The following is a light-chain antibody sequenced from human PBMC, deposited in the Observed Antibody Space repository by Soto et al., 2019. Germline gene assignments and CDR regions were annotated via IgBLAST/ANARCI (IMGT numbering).Light chain of an antibody. Sequence: DIVMTQSPDSLAVSLGERATISCNSSQSVFYSSNNRNYLAWYQQKPRQPPNLLIYWSSTRETGLPDRFSGSGSGTDFTLTISSLQAGDVAVYYCQHYYSTPFACGGGTKVGIK. CDR2: WSS. CDR1: QSVFYSSNNRNY. J-gene: IGKJ4*01. V-gene: IGKV4-1*01. CDR3: QHYYSTPFA.